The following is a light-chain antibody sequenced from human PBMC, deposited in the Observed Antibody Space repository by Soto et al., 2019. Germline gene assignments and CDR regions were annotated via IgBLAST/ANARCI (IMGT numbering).Light chain of an antibody. Sequence: DIQMTQSPSTLSASVGDRVTITCRASQSISSWLAWYQQKPGKAPKVLIYKASSLESGVPSRFTGSGSGTEFTLTISSLQPDDFATYYRQQYNSYYTFGQGTKVDIK. CDR3: QQYNSYYT. CDR2: KAS. CDR1: QSISSW. J-gene: IGKJ2*01. V-gene: IGKV1-5*03.